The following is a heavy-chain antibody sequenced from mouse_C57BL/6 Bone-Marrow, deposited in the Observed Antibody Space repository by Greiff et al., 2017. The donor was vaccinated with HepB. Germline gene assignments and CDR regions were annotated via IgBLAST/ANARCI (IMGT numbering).Heavy chain of an antibody. J-gene: IGHJ4*01. CDR1: GYTFTSYW. V-gene: IGHV1-64*01. CDR2: IHPNSGST. CDR3: PITTVVAPYYAMDY. Sequence: VQLQQPGAELVKPGASVKLSCKASGYTFTSYWMHWVKQRPGQGLEWIGMIHPNSGSTNYNEKFKSKATLTVDKSSSTAYMQLSSLTSGDSAVYYCPITTVVAPYYAMDYWGQGTSVTVSS. D-gene: IGHD1-1*01.